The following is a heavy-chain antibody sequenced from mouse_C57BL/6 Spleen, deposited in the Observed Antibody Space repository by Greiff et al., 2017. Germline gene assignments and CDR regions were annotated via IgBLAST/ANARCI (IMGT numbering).Heavy chain of an antibody. CDR1: GFTFSSYG. D-gene: IGHD2-4*01. Sequence: EVKVVESGGDLVKPGGSLKLSCAASGFTFSSYGMSWVRQTPDKRLEWVATISSGGSYTYYPDSVKGRFTISRDNAKNTLYLQMSSLKSEDTAMYYCARHEDDYDGGGFDYWGQGTTLTVSS. CDR3: ARHEDDYDGGGFDY. J-gene: IGHJ2*01. CDR2: ISSGGSYT. V-gene: IGHV5-6*01.